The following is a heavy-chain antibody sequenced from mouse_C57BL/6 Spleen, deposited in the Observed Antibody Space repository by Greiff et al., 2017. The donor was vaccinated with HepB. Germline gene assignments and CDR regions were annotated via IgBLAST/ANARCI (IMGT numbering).Heavy chain of an antibody. Sequence: VQLQQSGPELVKPGASVKISCKASGYSFTDYNMNWVKQSNGKGLEWIGVINPNYGTTSYNQKFKGKATLTVDQSSSTAYMQLNSLTSEDSAVYDCARSTVVGGYYFDYWGQGTTLTVSS. J-gene: IGHJ2*01. D-gene: IGHD1-1*01. CDR2: INPNYGTT. CDR3: ARSTVVGGYYFDY. V-gene: IGHV1-39*01. CDR1: GYSFTDYN.